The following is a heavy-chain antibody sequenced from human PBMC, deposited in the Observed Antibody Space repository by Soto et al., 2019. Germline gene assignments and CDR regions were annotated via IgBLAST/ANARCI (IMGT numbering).Heavy chain of an antibody. D-gene: IGHD2-2*01. Sequence: QVPLVQSGAEVKKPGASVKVSCKASGYTFTRYAMHWVRQAPGQRLEWMGWINAGNGNTKYSQKLQGRVTMTTDTSTSTAYMELRSLRSDDTAVYYCARGGLGAMLDAFDIWGQGTMVTVSS. CDR2: INAGNGNT. V-gene: IGHV1-3*01. CDR3: ARGGLGAMLDAFDI. CDR1: GYTFTRYA. J-gene: IGHJ3*02.